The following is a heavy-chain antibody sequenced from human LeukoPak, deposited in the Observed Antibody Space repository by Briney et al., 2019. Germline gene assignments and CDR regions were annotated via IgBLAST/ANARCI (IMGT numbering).Heavy chain of an antibody. Sequence: PSETLSLTCTVSGYSISSGYYWGWIRQPPGKGLEWIGSIYHSGSTYYNPSLKSRVTILEDKSKNQFSLKMSSVTAADTAVYYCARLSLKVLEWSPTKRKETHYFDYWGQGTLVTVSS. CDR3: ARLSLKVLEWSPTKRKETHYFDY. V-gene: IGHV4-38-2*02. CDR1: GYSISSGYY. J-gene: IGHJ4*02. D-gene: IGHD3-3*01. CDR2: IYHSGST.